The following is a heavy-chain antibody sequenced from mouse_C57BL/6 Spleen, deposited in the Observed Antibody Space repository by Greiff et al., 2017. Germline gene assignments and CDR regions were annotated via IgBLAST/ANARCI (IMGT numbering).Heavy chain of an antibody. CDR3: ARDGSPYWYFDV. Sequence: VQLQQSGPELVKPGASVKISCKASGYSFTGYYMNWVKQSPEKSLEWIGVINPSTGGTTYNQKFKAKATLTVDKSSSTAYMQLTSLTSDDSAVYYCARDGSPYWYFDVWGTGTTVTVSS. CDR1: GYSFTGYY. CDR2: INPSTGGT. J-gene: IGHJ1*03. V-gene: IGHV1-42*01.